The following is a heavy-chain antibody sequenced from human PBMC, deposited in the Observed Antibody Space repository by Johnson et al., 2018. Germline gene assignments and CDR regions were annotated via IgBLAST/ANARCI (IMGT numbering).Heavy chain of an antibody. V-gene: IGHV3-30*03. CDR3: ARDFVAGYEYYHYGMDV. D-gene: IGHD6-19*01. CDR1: GFTFSSFG. CDR2: TSHDGRNK. J-gene: IGHJ6*02. Sequence: QVQLVESGGGVVQPGRSLRLSCAASGFTFSSFGIHWVRQAPGKGLEWVALTSHDGRNKYHADSVKGRFTISRDDSRNTMYLQMDSLRTEDTAVYYCARDFVAGYEYYHYGMDVWGQGTTVTVSS.